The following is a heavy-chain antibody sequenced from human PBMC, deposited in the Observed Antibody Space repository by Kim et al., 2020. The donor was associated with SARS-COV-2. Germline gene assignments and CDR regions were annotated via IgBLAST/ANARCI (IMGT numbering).Heavy chain of an antibody. Sequence: GESLKISCKGSGYSFTSYWIGWVRQMPGKGLEWMGIIYPGDSDTRYSPSFQGQVTISADKSISTAYLQWSSLKASDTAMYYCASHWGESYYGSGTQGYGMDVWGQGTTVTVSS. CDR1: GYSFTSYW. V-gene: IGHV5-51*01. CDR2: IYPGDSDT. J-gene: IGHJ6*02. CDR3: ASHWGESYYGSGTQGYGMDV. D-gene: IGHD3-10*01.